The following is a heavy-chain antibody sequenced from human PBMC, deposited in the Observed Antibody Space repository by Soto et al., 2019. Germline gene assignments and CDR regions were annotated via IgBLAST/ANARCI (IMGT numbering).Heavy chain of an antibody. J-gene: IGHJ3*02. Sequence: EVQLVESGGGLVQPGGSLRLSCAASGFTFSSYSINWVRQAPGKGLEWVSYISSSSSTIYYADSVKGRFTISRDNAKNSLYLQMNSLRAEDTAVYYCARIGGGCSSTSCPAGDAFDIWGQGTMVTVSS. CDR2: ISSSSSTI. CDR1: GFTFSSYS. V-gene: IGHV3-48*01. D-gene: IGHD2-2*01. CDR3: ARIGGGCSSTSCPAGDAFDI.